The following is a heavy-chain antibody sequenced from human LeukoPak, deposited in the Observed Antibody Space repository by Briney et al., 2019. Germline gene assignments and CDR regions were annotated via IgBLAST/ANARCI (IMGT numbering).Heavy chain of an antibody. CDR2: ISRSAFST. CDR1: GFTFSGYG. V-gene: IGHV3-21*01. Sequence: PGGSLRLSCEASGFTFSGYGMNWVRQAPGKGLEWVSYISRSAFSTYYADSVKGRFTISRDDAKNSLYLQMNSLRVEDTAVYYCARPVGIAVALNDYWGQGTLVTVSS. CDR3: ARPVGIAVALNDY. D-gene: IGHD6-19*01. J-gene: IGHJ4*02.